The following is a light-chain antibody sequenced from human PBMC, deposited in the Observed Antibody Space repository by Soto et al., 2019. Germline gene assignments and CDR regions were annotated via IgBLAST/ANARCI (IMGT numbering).Light chain of an antibody. CDR1: SSDVGGYNY. CDR2: DVN. Sequence: QSALTQPRSVSGSPGQSVTISCTGTSSDVGGYNYVSWYQQHPGKAPKLMIYDVNKRPSGVSNRFSGSKSGNTASLTISGLQAEDEADYFCCSYADSPTWVVFGEGTKLTVL. CDR3: CSYADSPTWVV. J-gene: IGLJ2*01. V-gene: IGLV2-11*01.